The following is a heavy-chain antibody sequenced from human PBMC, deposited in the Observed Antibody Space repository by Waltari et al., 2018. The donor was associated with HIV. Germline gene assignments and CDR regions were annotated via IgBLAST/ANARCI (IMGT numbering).Heavy chain of an antibody. J-gene: IGHJ6*02. CDR3: ASGAYRRRVYYYGMDV. CDR2: INHSGST. V-gene: IGHV4-34*01. Sequence: QVQLQQWGAGLLKPLETLSLTCAVYGGSFSGYYWSWIRQPPGKGLEWIGEINHSGSTNYNPSLKSRVTISVDTSKNQFSLKLSSVTAADTAVYYCASGAYRRRVYYYGMDVWGQGTTVTVSS. CDR1: GGSFSGYY. D-gene: IGHD3-16*01.